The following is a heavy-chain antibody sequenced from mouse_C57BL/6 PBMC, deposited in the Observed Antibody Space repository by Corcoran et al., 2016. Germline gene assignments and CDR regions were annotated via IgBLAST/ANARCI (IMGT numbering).Heavy chain of an antibody. J-gene: IGHJ4*01. V-gene: IGHV9-3*01. CDR2: INTYSGVP. CDR3: AKGGMVTTVYYAMDY. CDR1: GYTFTTYG. Sequence: QIQLVQSGPELKKPGETVKISCKASGYTFTTYGMSWVKQAPGKGLKWMGWINTYSGVPTYADDFKGRFAFSLETSASTAYLQINNLKNEDTATYCCAKGGMVTTVYYAMDYWGQGTSVTVSS. D-gene: IGHD2-2*01.